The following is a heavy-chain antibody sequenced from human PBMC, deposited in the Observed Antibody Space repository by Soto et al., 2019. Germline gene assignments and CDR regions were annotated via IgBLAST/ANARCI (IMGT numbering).Heavy chain of an antibody. J-gene: IGHJ3*02. CDR3: ARGDGDNAFDM. D-gene: IGHD2-21*02. CDR1: GTSIINNNW. CDR2: IYHSGTP. V-gene: IGHV4-4*02. Sequence: QVQLQESGPGLVKPSGTLSLTCAVSGTSIINNNWWTWVRQPPGKGLEWIGEIYHSGTPNYNSSLKSRVTFSTDKSKNQFSLNLNSVTAADTAVYYCARGDGDNAFDMWGQGTLVIVSS.